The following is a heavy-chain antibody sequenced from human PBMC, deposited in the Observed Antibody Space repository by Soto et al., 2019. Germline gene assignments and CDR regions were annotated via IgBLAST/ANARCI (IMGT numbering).Heavy chain of an antibody. D-gene: IGHD2-21*02. CDR1: GDTFTDYY. CDR2: VNPSGGHT. CDR3: ARGGHVVVVTAAFDY. V-gene: IGHV1-46*01. Sequence: QVQLMQSGAEVKKPGASVKVSCKASGDTFTDYYIHWVRQAPGQGLEWMGTVNPSGGHTTYAQNVLGRVTMTRDTSTSTLYMELTSLRSEDTAVYYCARGGHVVVVTAAFDYWGQGTLATVSS. J-gene: IGHJ4*02.